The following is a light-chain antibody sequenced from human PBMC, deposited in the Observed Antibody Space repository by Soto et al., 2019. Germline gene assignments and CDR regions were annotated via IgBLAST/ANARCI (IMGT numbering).Light chain of an antibody. J-gene: IGKJ4*01. CDR2: NAS. CDR3: QQYGSSPLT. Sequence: EIVLTQSPATLSVSPGERATLSCRASQTVSSNLGWYQQKPGQAPSLLIYNASTRATGIPARFSGSASGTDFTLTISRLEPEDFAVYYCQQYGSSPLTFGGGTKVDI. V-gene: IGKV3-20*01. CDR1: QTVSSN.